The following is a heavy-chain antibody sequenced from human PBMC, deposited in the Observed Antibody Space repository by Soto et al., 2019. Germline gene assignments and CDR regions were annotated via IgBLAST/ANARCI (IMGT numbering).Heavy chain of an antibody. CDR3: ARFVGVTAIEFGSLGMDV. CDR2: IYYSGST. J-gene: IGHJ6*02. CDR1: GGSISSGDYY. V-gene: IGHV4-30-4*01. Sequence: QVQLQESGPGLVKPSQTLSLTCTVSGGSISSGDYYWSWIRQPPGKGLEWIGYIYYSGSTYYNPSLQRLVSISVDPSKYPFSLKVGFGTGAGTAVEFCARFVGVTAIEFGSLGMDVWGQGTTVTVSS. D-gene: IGHD2-21*02.